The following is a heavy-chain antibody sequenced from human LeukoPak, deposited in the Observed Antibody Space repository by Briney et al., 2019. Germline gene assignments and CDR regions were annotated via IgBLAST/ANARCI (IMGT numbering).Heavy chain of an antibody. CDR1: GYTFTGYY. CDR3: ARYIVATRRFDP. V-gene: IGHV1-2*02. D-gene: IGHD5-12*01. CDR2: INPNSGGT. Sequence: ASVRVSCKASGYTFTGYYMHWVRQAPGQGLEWMGWINPNSGGTNYAQKFQGRVTMTRDTSISTAYMELSRLRSDDTAVYYCARYIVATRRFDPWGQGTLVTVSS. J-gene: IGHJ5*02.